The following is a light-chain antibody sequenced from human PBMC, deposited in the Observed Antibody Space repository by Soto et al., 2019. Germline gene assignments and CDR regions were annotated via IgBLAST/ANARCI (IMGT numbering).Light chain of an antibody. Sequence: VVLTQSTATLSLSPGERATLSCRASQSISNFLAWYQQRPGQTPRLLIYDSSIRAAGFPARFSGSGSGTDFTLTINHLEPEEFAVYFLQQRSRRPLTFGGGTKVDIK. CDR3: QQRSRRPLT. CDR1: QSISNF. V-gene: IGKV3-11*01. J-gene: IGKJ4*01. CDR2: DSS.